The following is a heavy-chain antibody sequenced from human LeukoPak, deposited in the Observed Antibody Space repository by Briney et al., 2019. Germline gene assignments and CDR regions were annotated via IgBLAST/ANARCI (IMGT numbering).Heavy chain of an antibody. D-gene: IGHD3-22*01. CDR3: ARRPRKFQYYYDSSGYQYYFDY. V-gene: IGHV4-34*01. Sequence: KSSETLSLTCAVYGGSFSGYYWSWIRQPPGKGLEWIGEINHSGSTNYNPSLKSRVTISVDTSKNQFSLKLSSVTAADTAVYYCARRPRKFQYYYDSSGYQYYFDYWGQGTLVTVSS. CDR2: INHSGST. J-gene: IGHJ4*02. CDR1: GGSFSGYY.